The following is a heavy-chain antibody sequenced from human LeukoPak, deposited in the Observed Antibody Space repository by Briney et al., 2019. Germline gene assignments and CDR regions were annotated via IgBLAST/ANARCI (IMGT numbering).Heavy chain of an antibody. CDR2: IYYSGST. Sequence: PSETLSLTCTVSGGSISSSSYYWGWIRQPPGKGLEWIGSIYYSGSTYYNPSLKSRVTISVDTSKNQFSLKLSSVTAADTAVYYCARRAVAYYYGSGSLSVGGYFDYWGQGTLVTVSS. CDR3: ARRAVAYYYGSGSLSVGGYFDY. D-gene: IGHD3-10*01. V-gene: IGHV4-39*01. J-gene: IGHJ4*02. CDR1: GGSISSSSYY.